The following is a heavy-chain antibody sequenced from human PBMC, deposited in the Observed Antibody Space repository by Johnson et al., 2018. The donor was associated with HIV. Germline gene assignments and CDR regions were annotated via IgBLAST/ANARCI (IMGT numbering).Heavy chain of an antibody. CDR3: TTDVVGAPERDAFDI. Sequence: QLVESGGGVVQPGRSLRLSCAASGFTFSSYAMHWVRQAPGKGLEWVAVISYDGSNKYYADSVTGRFTISRDDSKNTLYLQMNSLKTEDTAVYYCTTDVVGAPERDAFDIWGQGTMVTVSS. CDR2: ISYDGSNK. CDR1: GFTFSSYA. D-gene: IGHD1-26*01. V-gene: IGHV3-30-3*01. J-gene: IGHJ3*02.